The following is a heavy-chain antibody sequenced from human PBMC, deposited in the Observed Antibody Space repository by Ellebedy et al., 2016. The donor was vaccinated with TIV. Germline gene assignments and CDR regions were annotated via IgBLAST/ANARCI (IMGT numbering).Heavy chain of an antibody. V-gene: IGHV3-33*07. CDR2: IWYDGSNN. Sequence: GESLKISCAASGFTFSSYSMSWVRQAPGKGLEWVAVIWYDGSNNNYADSVRGRFTISRDNSRNTLYLQMNRLRADDTAVYYCARDGCTTTTCFDYWGQGALVTVSS. D-gene: IGHD2-2*01. CDR1: GFTFSSYS. J-gene: IGHJ4*02. CDR3: ARDGCTTTTCFDY.